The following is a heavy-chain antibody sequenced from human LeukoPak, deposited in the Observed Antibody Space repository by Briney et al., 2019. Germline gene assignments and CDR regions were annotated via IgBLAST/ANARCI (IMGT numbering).Heavy chain of an antibody. J-gene: IGHJ4*02. CDR2: IYYNGNT. D-gene: IGHD5-12*01. CDR3: ARVSLDIDY. Sequence: SETLSLTCTVSGGSISSYYWSWIRQSPGKGLEWIGYIYYNGNTYYNPSLTSRVTISVDTSKNQFSLRLSSVTAADTAVYYCARVSLDIDYWGQGTLVTVSS. V-gene: IGHV4-59*01. CDR1: GGSISSYY.